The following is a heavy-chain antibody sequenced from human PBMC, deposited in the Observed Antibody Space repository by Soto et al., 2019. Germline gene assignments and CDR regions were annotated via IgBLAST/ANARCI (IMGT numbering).Heavy chain of an antibody. J-gene: IGHJ4*02. CDR3: ARSAGWELRFSGSYFYNLLDY. D-gene: IGHD3-10*01. CDR2: IYYSGST. CDR1: GGSISSSSYY. V-gene: IGHV4-39*01. Sequence: QLQLQESGPGLVKPSETLSLTCTVSGGSISSSSYYWGWIRQPPGKGLEWIGSIYYSGSTYYNPSLKSRVPISVDTSKNQFSLKLSSVTAADTAVYYCARSAGWELRFSGSYFYNLLDYWGQGTLVTVSS.